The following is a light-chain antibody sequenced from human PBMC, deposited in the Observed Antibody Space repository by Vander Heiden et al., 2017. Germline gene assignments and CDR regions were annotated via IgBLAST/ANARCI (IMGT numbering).Light chain of an antibody. CDR3: QQSYSTPWT. CDR2: AAS. Sequence: DIQLTQSPSSLSESVGDRVTITCRASQSISSYLNWYQQKPGKAPKLLIYAASSLQSGVPSRFSGSGSGTDFTLTISSRQPEDFATYYCQQSYSTPWTFGQGTKVEIK. J-gene: IGKJ1*01. CDR1: QSISSY. V-gene: IGKV1-39*01.